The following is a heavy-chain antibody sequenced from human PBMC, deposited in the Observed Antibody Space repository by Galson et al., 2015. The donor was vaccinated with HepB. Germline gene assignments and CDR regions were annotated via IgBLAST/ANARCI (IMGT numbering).Heavy chain of an antibody. Sequence: KYYADSVKGRFTISRDNSKNTLYLQMNSLRAEDTAVYYCAKADYCSGGSCYSLWRPYYFDYWGQGTLVTVSS. V-gene: IGHV3-30*02. CDR3: AKADYCSGGSCYSLWRPYYFDY. D-gene: IGHD2-15*01. J-gene: IGHJ4*02. CDR2: K.